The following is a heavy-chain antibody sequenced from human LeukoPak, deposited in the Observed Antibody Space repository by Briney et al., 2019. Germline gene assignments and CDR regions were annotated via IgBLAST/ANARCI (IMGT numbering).Heavy chain of an antibody. CDR1: GGSISSGDYY. J-gene: IGHJ6*02. CDR2: IYYSGST. D-gene: IGHD3-22*01. V-gene: IGHV4-30-4*01. CDR3: ARGRRATYYYDSSGYPTYYYYGMDV. Sequence: SETLSLTCTVSGGSISSGDYYWSWIRQPPGKGLEWIGYIYYSGSTCYNPSLKSRVTISVDTSKNQFSLKLSSVTAADTAVYCCARGRRATYYYDSSGYPTYYYYGMDVWGQGTTVTVSS.